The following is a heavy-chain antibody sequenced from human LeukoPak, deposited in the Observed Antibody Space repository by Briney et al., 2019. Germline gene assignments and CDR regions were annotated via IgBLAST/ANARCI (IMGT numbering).Heavy chain of an antibody. CDR1: GGSFSGYY. CDR3: ARGRAGDY. CDR2: INHSGST. J-gene: IGHJ4*02. V-gene: IGHV4-34*01. Sequence: SETLSLTCAVYGGSFSGYYWSWVRQPPGKGLEWIGEINHSGSTNYNPSLKSRVTISVDTSKNQFSLKLSSVTAADTAVYYCARGRAGDYWGQGTLVTVSS.